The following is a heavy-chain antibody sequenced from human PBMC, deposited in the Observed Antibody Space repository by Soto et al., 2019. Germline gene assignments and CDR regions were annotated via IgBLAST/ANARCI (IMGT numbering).Heavy chain of an antibody. Sequence: GESLSLACAASGFTFSSYAMSWVRQAPGKGLEWVSAISGSGGSTYYADSVKGRFTISRDNSKNTLYLQMNSLRAEDTAVYYCAKDKASSSPYFYYWGQGTLVTVSS. CDR1: GFTFSSYA. CDR2: ISGSGGST. V-gene: IGHV3-23*01. CDR3: AKDKASSSPYFYY. J-gene: IGHJ4*02. D-gene: IGHD6-6*01.